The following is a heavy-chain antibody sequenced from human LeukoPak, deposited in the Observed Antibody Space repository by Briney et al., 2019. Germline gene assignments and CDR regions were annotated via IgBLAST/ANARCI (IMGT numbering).Heavy chain of an antibody. V-gene: IGHV3-23*01. J-gene: IGHJ5*02. CDR3: AKDLENNPRLPRNERVFDP. Sequence: GGSLRLSCATSRFTFSRSGMTWVRQPPGKGLEWVAGFEGNADGTHYADSVKGGCTISRDNSKNTVYLQMNSLRAEDTAVYYCAKDLENNPRLPRNERVFDPWGQGTLVTVSS. D-gene: IGHD1-1*01. CDR2: FEGNADGT. CDR1: RFTFSRSG.